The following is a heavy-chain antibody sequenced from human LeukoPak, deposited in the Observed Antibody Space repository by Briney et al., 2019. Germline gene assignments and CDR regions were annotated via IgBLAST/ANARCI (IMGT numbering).Heavy chain of an antibody. D-gene: IGHD5-24*01. J-gene: IGHJ4*02. CDR1: GFTFSSYA. CDR2: ISGSGGST. V-gene: IGHV3-23*01. Sequence: GGSLRLSCAASGFTFSSYAMSWVRQAPGKGLEWVSAISGSGGSTYYADSVKGRFTISRDNSKNTLYLQMNSLRAEDTAVYYCARGRRWLQLFDYWGQGTLVTVSS. CDR3: ARGRRWLQLFDY.